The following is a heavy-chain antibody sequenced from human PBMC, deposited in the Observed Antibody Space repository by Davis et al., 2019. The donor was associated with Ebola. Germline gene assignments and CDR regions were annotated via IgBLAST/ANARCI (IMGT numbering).Heavy chain of an antibody. J-gene: IGHJ4*02. V-gene: IGHV6-1*01. Sequence: SQTLSLTCAISGDSVSRNSAAWNWIRQSPSRGLEWLGRTYYRSKWYNDYAVSVKSRITINPDTSKNQFSLQLNSVTPEDTAVYYCARAFESGYSYGYTPLDYWGQGTLVTVSS. CDR3: ARAFESGYSYGYTPLDY. D-gene: IGHD5-18*01. CDR1: GDSVSRNSAA. CDR2: TYYRSKWYN.